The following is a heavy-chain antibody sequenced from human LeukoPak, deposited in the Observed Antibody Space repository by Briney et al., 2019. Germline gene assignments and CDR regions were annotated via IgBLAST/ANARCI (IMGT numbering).Heavy chain of an antibody. Sequence: PGGSLRLSCAASGFTFSSYGMHWVRQAPGKGLEWVAFIRYDGSNKYYADSVKGRFTISRDNSKNTLYLQMNSLRAEDTAVYYCAKAAQDSSSLRWYYMDVWGKGTTVTVSS. J-gene: IGHJ6*03. CDR2: IRYDGSNK. CDR1: GFTFSSYG. CDR3: AKAAQDSSSLRWYYMDV. D-gene: IGHD6-13*01. V-gene: IGHV3-30*02.